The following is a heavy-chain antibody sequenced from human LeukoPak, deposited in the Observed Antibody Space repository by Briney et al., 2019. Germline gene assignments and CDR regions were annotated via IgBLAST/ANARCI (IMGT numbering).Heavy chain of an antibody. J-gene: IGHJ4*01. D-gene: IGHD6-13*01. CDR2: IRQDGGEK. Sequence: GGSLRLSCAVSGFTFTHYWMNWVRQAPGKGLEWVASIRQDGGEKYYVDSVKGRFTISRDNTKNSLYLQMSALRAEDTAIYYCARDGTAAGLYFDLWGQGTLVTVSS. CDR1: GFTFTHYW. CDR3: ARDGTAAGLYFDL. V-gene: IGHV3-7*01.